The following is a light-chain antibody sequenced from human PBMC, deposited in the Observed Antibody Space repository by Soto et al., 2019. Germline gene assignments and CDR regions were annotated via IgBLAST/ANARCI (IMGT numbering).Light chain of an antibody. CDR1: QSVSSSY. Sequence: IVLTQSPVTLSLSPGEIATLSCSSSQSVSSSYLAWYQQKPGQAPRLLIYGASSRATGIPDRFSGSGSGTDFTLTISRLEPEDFAVYYCQQYGSSQWTFGQGTKVDIK. CDR2: GAS. V-gene: IGKV3-20*01. J-gene: IGKJ1*01. CDR3: QQYGSSQWT.